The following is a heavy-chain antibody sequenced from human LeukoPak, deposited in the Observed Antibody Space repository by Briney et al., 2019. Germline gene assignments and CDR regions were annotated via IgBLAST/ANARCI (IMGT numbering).Heavy chain of an antibody. Sequence: PSETLSLTCTVSGRSISSSSYYWGWIRQPPGKGLEWIGSIYYSGSTYYNPSLKSRVTISVDTSKNQFSLKLSSVTAADTAVYYCAKNSGSYWRSYYYYMDVWGKGTTVTVSS. CDR3: AKNSGSYWRSYYYYMDV. CDR1: GRSISSSSYY. V-gene: IGHV4-39*01. CDR2: IYYSGST. D-gene: IGHD1-26*01. J-gene: IGHJ6*03.